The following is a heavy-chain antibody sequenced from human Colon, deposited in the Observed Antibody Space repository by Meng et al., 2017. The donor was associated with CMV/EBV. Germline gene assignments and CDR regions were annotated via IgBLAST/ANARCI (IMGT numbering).Heavy chain of an antibody. CDR3: ARESRIAVEAVPIYGMDV. CDR1: AFTFTDYW. D-gene: IGHD2-2*01. CDR2: INTDGSRT. J-gene: IGHJ6*01. Sequence: GESLKISCAASAFTFTDYWMHWVRQVPGKGLVWVSSINTDGSRTRYADSVKGRFTISRDNAKNTVHLQMNSLRGEDSAVYFCARESRIAVEAVPIYGMDVWGQGTTVTVSS. V-gene: IGHV3-74*01.